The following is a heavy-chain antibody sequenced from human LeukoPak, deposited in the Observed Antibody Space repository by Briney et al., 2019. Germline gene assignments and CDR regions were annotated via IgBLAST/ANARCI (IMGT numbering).Heavy chain of an antibody. Sequence: PGGSLRLSCAASGFTFSGYAMNWVRQAPGKGLEWVAVMSVNGINKYYADSVRGRFTVSRDISKNTQFLQMNSLRFEDTAVYFCARERCSGGSCTYDPFDIWGHGTMVTVST. J-gene: IGHJ3*02. V-gene: IGHV3-30*03. CDR1: GFTFSGYA. CDR2: MSVNGINK. D-gene: IGHD2-15*01. CDR3: ARERCSGGSCTYDPFDI.